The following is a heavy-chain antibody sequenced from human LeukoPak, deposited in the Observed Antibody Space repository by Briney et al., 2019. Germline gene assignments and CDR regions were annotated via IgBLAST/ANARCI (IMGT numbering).Heavy chain of an antibody. D-gene: IGHD6-19*01. J-gene: IGHJ5*02. Sequence: PSETLSLTCTVSGGSISSGGYYWSWIRQHPGKGLEWIGYIYYSGSTNYNPSLKSRVTISVDTSKNQFSLKLSSVTAADTAVYYCARSGSGWANWFDPWGQGTLVTVSS. CDR3: ARSGSGWANWFDP. V-gene: IGHV4-61*08. CDR2: IYYSGST. CDR1: GGSISSGGYY.